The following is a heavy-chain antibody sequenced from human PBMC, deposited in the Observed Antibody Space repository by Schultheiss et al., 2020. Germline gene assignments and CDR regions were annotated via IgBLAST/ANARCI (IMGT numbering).Heavy chain of an antibody. J-gene: IGHJ4*02. Sequence: GGSLRLSCAASGFTFSSYAMHWVRQAPGKGLEWVSAISGSGGSTYYADSVKGRFTISRDNAKNSLYLQMNSLRAEDTAVYYCARERGGWLEIDYWGQGTLVTVSS. V-gene: IGHV3-23*01. D-gene: IGHD6-19*01. CDR1: GFTFSSYA. CDR3: ARERGGWLEIDY. CDR2: ISGSGGST.